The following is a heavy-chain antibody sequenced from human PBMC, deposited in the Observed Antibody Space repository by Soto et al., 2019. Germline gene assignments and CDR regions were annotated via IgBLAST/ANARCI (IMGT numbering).Heavy chain of an antibody. Sequence: SETLSLTCTVSGDSIGTTHSYWAWIRQSPGKGLEWIGNIHYSGSTYYMPSLRSRVTLSVYTSKNQFSLRLTSVTAEDTAVYYCARHEGNGNVWPLDYWGQG. CDR1: GDSIGTTHSY. J-gene: IGHJ4*02. D-gene: IGHD2-8*01. CDR3: ARHEGNGNVWPLDY. V-gene: IGHV4-39*01. CDR2: IHYSGST.